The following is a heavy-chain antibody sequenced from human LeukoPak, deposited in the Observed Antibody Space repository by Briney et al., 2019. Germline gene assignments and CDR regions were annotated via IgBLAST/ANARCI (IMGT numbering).Heavy chain of an antibody. V-gene: IGHV3-21*01. CDR3: ARGSPSGIAAAGTGWY. Sequence: GGSLRLSCAASGFTFSSYSMNWVRQAPGKGLEWVSSISSSSSYIYYADSVKGRFTISRDNAKNSLYLQMNSLRAEDTAVYYCARGSPSGIAAAGTGWYWGQGTLVTVFS. CDR1: GFTFSSYS. D-gene: IGHD6-13*01. J-gene: IGHJ4*02. CDR2: ISSSSSYI.